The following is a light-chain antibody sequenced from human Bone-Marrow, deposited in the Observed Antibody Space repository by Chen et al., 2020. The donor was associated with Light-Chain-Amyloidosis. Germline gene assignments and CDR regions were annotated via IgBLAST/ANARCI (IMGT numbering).Light chain of an antibody. CDR1: QSISNY. J-gene: IGKJ3*01. V-gene: IGKV1-39*01. CDR3: QQSYSIQFS. Sequence: DLQLTQSPSSLSASVGDRVTITCRASQSISNYLNWYQQKPGKAPKLLIYDASSLQSGVPSRFSGSGSGTDFTLTISSLQPEDFATYYCQQSYSIQFSFGPGTKVDIK. CDR2: DAS.